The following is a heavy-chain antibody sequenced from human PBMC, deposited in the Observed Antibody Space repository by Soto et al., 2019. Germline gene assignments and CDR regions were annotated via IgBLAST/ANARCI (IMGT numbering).Heavy chain of an antibody. J-gene: IGHJ4*02. CDR2: ISSSDSII. CDR1: GFTFSDYY. V-gene: IGHV3-11*01. Sequence: GGSLRLSCAASGFTFSDYYMSWIRQAPGKGLEWVSYISSSDSIIYYADSVKGRFTISRDNAKNSLHLQMNSLRAEDTAAYYCARDLGYYDSSGYFDYWGQGTLVTVSS. CDR3: ARDLGYYDSSGYFDY. D-gene: IGHD3-22*01.